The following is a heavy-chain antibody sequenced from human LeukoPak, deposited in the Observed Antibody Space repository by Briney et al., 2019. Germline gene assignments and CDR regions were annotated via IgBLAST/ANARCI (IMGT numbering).Heavy chain of an antibody. J-gene: IGHJ6*03. V-gene: IGHV4-38-2*01. CDR3: ARGSDPNSYYYYMDV. CDR1: GYSISSGYY. Sequence: PSETLSLTCAVSGYSISSGYYWGWIRQPPGKGLEWIGSIYHSGSTYYNPSLKSRVTISVDTSKNQFSLKLSSVTAADTAVYYCARGSDPNSYYYYMDVWGKGTRSPSP. D-gene: IGHD1-1*01. CDR2: IYHSGST.